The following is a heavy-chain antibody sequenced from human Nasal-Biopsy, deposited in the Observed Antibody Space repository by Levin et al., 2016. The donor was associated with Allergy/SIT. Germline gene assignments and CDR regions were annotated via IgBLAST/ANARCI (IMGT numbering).Heavy chain of an antibody. Sequence: ETLSLTCAASGFTFSSYSMNWVRQAPGKGLEWVSSISTSSSYIYYADSVKGRFTVSRDNAKNSLYLEMNSLRVEDTAIYYCAKDYNWGQDYWGQGNLVTVSS. D-gene: IGHD3-16*01. CDR2: ISTSSSYI. V-gene: IGHV3-21*01. J-gene: IGHJ4*02. CDR1: GFTFSSYS. CDR3: AKDYNWGQDY.